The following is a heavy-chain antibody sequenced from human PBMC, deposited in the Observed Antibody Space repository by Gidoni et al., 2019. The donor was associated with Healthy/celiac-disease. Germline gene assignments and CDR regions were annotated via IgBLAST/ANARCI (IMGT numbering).Heavy chain of an antibody. V-gene: IGHV1-69*06. J-gene: IGHJ6*03. D-gene: IGHD7-27*01. CDR1: GGTFSRYA. CDR2: IITIFGTA. Sequence: QVQLVQSGAEVKKPGSSVKVSCKASGGTFSRYAISWVRQAPGQGLEWMGGIITIFGTANYAQKFQGRVTITADKSTSTAYMELSSLRSEDTAVYYCARDTLVETEKHKNRGSYYYYDMDVWGKGTTVTVSS. CDR3: ARDTLVETEKHKNRGSYYYYDMDV.